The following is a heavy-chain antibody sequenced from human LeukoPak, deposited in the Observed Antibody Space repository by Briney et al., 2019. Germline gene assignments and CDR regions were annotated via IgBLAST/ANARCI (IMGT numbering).Heavy chain of an antibody. CDR2: ISGSGGST. Sequence: QPGGSLRLSCAASGFTFSSHAMSWVRQVPGKGLEWVSGISGSGGSTVHADSVKGRFTISRDNSKNTLYLQMNSLGAEDTAVYYCARDAQWLVPEGYFYYMDVWGKGTTVTVSS. V-gene: IGHV3-23*01. CDR1: GFTFSSHA. J-gene: IGHJ6*03. CDR3: ARDAQWLVPEGYFYYMDV. D-gene: IGHD6-19*01.